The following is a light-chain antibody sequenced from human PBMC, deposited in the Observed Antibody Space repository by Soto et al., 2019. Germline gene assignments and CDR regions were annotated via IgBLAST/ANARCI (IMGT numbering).Light chain of an antibody. Sequence: DIQMTQSPSTLSGSVGDRVTITCRASQTISSWLAWYQQKPGKAPKLLIYKASTLKSGVPSRFSGSGSGTEVTLTISSLQPDDFATYYCQHYNRYSEAFGQGTNVELK. CDR2: KAS. J-gene: IGKJ1*01. V-gene: IGKV1-5*03. CDR3: QHYNRYSEA. CDR1: QTISSW.